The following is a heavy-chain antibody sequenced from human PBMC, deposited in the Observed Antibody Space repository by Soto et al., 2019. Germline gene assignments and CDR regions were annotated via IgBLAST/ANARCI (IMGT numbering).Heavy chain of an antibody. CDR3: ARTYCTTTACQAHGIDV. D-gene: IGHD4-4*01. V-gene: IGHV4-61*01. J-gene: IGHJ6*02. CDR1: GGSVSSGSYY. Sequence: SETLSLTCTVSGGSVSSGSYYWTWIRQPPGKGLEWLGYIYYSGTTNYNPPLKSRITISVDTSRNQFSLKLSSVTAADTAVYFCARTYCTTTACQAHGIDVLGQGTTVTVSS. CDR2: IYYSGTT.